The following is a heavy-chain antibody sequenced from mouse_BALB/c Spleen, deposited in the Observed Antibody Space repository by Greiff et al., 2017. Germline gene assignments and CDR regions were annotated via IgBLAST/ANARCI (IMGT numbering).Heavy chain of an antibody. CDR3: ARDPGYGYNYYAMDY. Sequence: QVQLKESGPGLVAPSQSLSITCTVSGFSLTGYGVNWVRQPPGKGLEWLGMIWGDGSTDYNTALKSRLSISKDNSKSHVFLKMHSLQTDDTARYYCARDPGYGYNYYAMDYWGQGTSVTVSS. D-gene: IGHD1-2*01. CDR2: IWGDGST. CDR1: GFSLTGYG. V-gene: IGHV2-6-7*01. J-gene: IGHJ4*01.